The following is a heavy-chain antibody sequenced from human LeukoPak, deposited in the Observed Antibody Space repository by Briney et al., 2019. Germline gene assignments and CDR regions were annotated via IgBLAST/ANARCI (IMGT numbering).Heavy chain of an antibody. D-gene: IGHD3-10*01. CDR1: GGSISSYY. CDR2: IYYSGST. V-gene: IGHV4-59*01. J-gene: IGHJ4*02. CDR3: ARLNYYGSGSYPAYFDY. Sequence: SETLSLTCTVSGGSISSYYWSWLRQPPGKGLEWIGYIYYSGSTNYNPSLKSRVTISVDTSKNQFSLKLSSVTAADTAVYYCARLNYYGSGSYPAYFDYWGQGTLVTVSS.